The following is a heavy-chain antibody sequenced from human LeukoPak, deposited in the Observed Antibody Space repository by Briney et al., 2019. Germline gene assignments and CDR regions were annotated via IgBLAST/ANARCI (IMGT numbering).Heavy chain of an antibody. CDR3: AQIAVAGTADY. J-gene: IGHJ4*02. Sequence: PGGSLRLSCAASGFTFSTYAMSWVRQAPGKGLEWVSAISGSGGNTYYADSVKGRFTISRDNSKNTLYLQMNSLRVEDTDVYYYAQIAVAGTADYWGQGTLVTVSS. D-gene: IGHD6-19*01. CDR1: GFTFSTYA. V-gene: IGHV3-23*01. CDR2: ISGSGGNT.